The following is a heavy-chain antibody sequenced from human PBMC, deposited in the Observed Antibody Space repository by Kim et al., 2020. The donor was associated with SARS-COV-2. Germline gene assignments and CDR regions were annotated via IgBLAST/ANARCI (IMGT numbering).Heavy chain of an antibody. Sequence: GGSLRLSCAASGFTINNYCMTWVRQAPGKGLEWVSSLRNGGTAQFSADSVKGRFTIYRDNAKNSVLLQMSSLRAEDTGVYYCARSSSDGGSPRSGGYF. J-gene: IGHJ1*01. CDR2: LRNGGTAQ. V-gene: IGHV3-7*03. D-gene: IGHD6-25*01. CDR1: GFTINNYC. CDR3: ARSSSDGGSPRSGGYF.